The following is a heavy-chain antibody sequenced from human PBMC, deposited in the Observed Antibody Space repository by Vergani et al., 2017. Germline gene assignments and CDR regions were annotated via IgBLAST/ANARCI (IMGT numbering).Heavy chain of an antibody. Sequence: QVHLEQSGTEVKKPGSSVKVSCKVSGDIFNNYTVTWVRQAPGQGLEWMGGIIPIFGTANYAQKFQGRVTITADESTSTAYMELSSLRSEDTAVYYCARERYSSSWYYYYGMDVWGQGTTVTVSS. J-gene: IGHJ6*02. V-gene: IGHV1-69*12. D-gene: IGHD6-13*01. CDR1: GDIFNNYT. CDR2: IIPIFGTA. CDR3: ARERYSSSWYYYYGMDV.